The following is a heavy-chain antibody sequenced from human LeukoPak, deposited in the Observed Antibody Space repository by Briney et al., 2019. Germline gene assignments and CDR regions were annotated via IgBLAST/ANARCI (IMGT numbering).Heavy chain of an antibody. J-gene: IGHJ4*02. CDR2: ISYDGSNK. V-gene: IGHV3-30*04. D-gene: IGHD3-22*01. CDR1: GFTFSSYA. Sequence: GGSLRLSCAASGFTFSSYAMHWVRQAPGKGLEWVAVISYDGSNKYYADSVKGRFTISRDNSKNTLYLQMNSLRAEDTAVYYCAKGASLSYYDSSGYYSGYFDYWGQGTLVTVSS. CDR3: AKGASLSYYDSSGYYSGYFDY.